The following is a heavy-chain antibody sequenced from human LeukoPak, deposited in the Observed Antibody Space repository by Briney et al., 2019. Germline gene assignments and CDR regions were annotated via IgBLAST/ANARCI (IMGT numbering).Heavy chain of an antibody. J-gene: IGHJ4*02. CDR3: ARGWFGDPAY. D-gene: IGHD3-10*01. CDR2: INPNSGGT. V-gene: IGHV1-2*06. CDR1: GYTFTGYY. Sequence: GASVKVSCKASGYTFTGYYMHWVRQAPGQGLEWMGRINPNSGGTNYAQKFQGRVTMTRNTSISTAYMELSSLRSEDTAVYYCARGWFGDPAYWGQGTLVTVSS.